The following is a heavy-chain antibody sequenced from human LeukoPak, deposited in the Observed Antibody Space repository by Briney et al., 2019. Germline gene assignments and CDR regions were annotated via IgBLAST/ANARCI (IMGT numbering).Heavy chain of an antibody. CDR1: GYTFTGYY. J-gene: IGHJ4*02. V-gene: IGHV1-2*02. D-gene: IGHD2-2*01. CDR2: INPNSGGT. CDR3: ARTKRAPAASPFDY. Sequence: ASVRVSCKASGYTFTGYYMHWVRQAPGQGLEWMGWINPNSGGTNYAQKFQGRVTMTRDTSISTAYMERSRLRSDDTAVYYCARTKRAPAASPFDYWGQGTLVTVSS.